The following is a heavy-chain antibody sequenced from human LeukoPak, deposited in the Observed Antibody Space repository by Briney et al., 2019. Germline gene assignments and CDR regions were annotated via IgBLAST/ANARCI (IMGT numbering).Heavy chain of an antibody. CDR3: ARDPVVIGYYYYMDV. Sequence: GGSLRLSCAASGFTFSSYWTHWVRQAPGKGLVWVSRINSDGSSTSYADSVKGRFTISRDNAKNTLYLQMNSLRAEDTAVYYCARDPVVIGYYYYMDVWGKGTTVTVSS. D-gene: IGHD3-22*01. J-gene: IGHJ6*03. V-gene: IGHV3-74*01. CDR2: INSDGSST. CDR1: GFTFSSYW.